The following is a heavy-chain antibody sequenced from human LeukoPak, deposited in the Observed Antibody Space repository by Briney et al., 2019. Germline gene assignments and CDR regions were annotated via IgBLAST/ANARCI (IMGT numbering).Heavy chain of an antibody. CDR1: GFILSTYW. CDR3: ARDLEDSSPFGAFDM. Sequence: GGSLRLSCAASGFILSTYWMSWVRQGPGKGLEWVANIKQDGSEKYYVDSVKGRFTISRDNAKNSLYLQMNSLRAEDTAVYYCARDLEDSSPFGAFDMWGQGTMVTVSS. D-gene: IGHD3-22*01. J-gene: IGHJ3*02. V-gene: IGHV3-7*01. CDR2: IKQDGSEK.